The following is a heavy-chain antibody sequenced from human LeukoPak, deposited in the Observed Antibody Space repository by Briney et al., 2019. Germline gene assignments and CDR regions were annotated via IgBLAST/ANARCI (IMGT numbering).Heavy chain of an antibody. D-gene: IGHD4-23*01. CDR1: GGTFSSYA. J-gene: IGHJ5*02. CDR2: IIPIFGTA. Sequence: SVKVSCKASGGTFSSYAISWVRQAPGQGLEWMGRIIPIFGTANYAQKFQGRVTITTDESTSTAYMELSSLRSEDTAVYYCARVGLDYGGNGNWFDPWGQGTLVTVSS. V-gene: IGHV1-69*05. CDR3: ARVGLDYGGNGNWFDP.